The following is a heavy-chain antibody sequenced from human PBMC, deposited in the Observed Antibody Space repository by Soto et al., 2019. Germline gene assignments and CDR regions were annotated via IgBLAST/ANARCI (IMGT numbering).Heavy chain of an antibody. D-gene: IGHD3-22*01. CDR3: ARDLHGAFTTMIY. CDR1: GYTFTSYY. J-gene: IGHJ4*02. V-gene: IGHV1-46*01. CDR2: INPNGYTS. Sequence: QVQLVQSGAEVKKPGASVKVSCKASGYTFTSYYVHWVRQAPGQGLEWMGIINPNGYTSTLSQKFQGRLTVTSDPSTSTVYMELGSLTSEDTAMYYCARDLHGAFTTMIYWGQGTLVTVSS.